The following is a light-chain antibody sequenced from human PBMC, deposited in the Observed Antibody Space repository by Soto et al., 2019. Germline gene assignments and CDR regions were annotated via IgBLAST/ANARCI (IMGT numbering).Light chain of an antibody. J-gene: IGKJ1*01. CDR1: QSLLHSDGYNY. CDR3: MQALQTPPT. Sequence: DIVMTQSPLSLPVTPGEPAFISCRSSQSLLHSDGYNYLDWYLQKPGQSPQLLIYLGSNRASGVPDRFSGSGSGTDFTLKISRVEAEDVGVYYCMQALQTPPTFGQGTKVDIK. CDR2: LGS. V-gene: IGKV2-28*01.